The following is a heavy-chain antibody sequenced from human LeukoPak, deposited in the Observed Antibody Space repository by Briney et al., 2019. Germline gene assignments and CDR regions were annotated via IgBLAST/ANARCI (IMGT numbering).Heavy chain of an antibody. CDR3: ARDGGSDAFDI. Sequence: ASVKVSCKASGYTFTSYYMHWVRQAPGQGLEWMGIINPSGGSTSYAQKFQGRVTMTRDTSTSAVYMELSSLRSEDTAVYYCARDGGSDAFDIWGQGTMVTVSS. V-gene: IGHV1-46*01. CDR1: GYTFTSYY. J-gene: IGHJ3*02. CDR2: INPSGGST.